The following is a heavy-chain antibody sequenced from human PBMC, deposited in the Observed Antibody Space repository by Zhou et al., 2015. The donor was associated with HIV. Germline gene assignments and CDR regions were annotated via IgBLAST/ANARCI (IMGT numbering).Heavy chain of an antibody. CDR3: ALVGDIVVVPAAPHYYYYYGMDV. V-gene: IGHV1-69*01. CDR1: GGTFSSYA. D-gene: IGHD2-2*01. CDR2: IIPIFGTA. Sequence: QVQLVQSGAEVKKPGSSVKVSCKASGGTFSSYAISWVRQAPGQGLEWMGGIIPIFGTANYAQKFQGRVTITADESTSTAYMELSSLRSEDTAVYYCALVGDIVVVPAAPHYYYYYGMDVWGQGTTVTVSS. J-gene: IGHJ6*02.